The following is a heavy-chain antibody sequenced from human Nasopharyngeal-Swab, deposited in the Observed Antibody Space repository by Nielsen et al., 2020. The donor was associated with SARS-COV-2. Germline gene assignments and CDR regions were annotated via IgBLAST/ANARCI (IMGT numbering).Heavy chain of an antibody. CDR3: ARAKGGDDYGDYSTYSYGMDV. Sequence: WVRQAPGQGLEWMGIINPSGGSTSYAQKFQGRVTMTRDTSTSTVYMELSSLRSEDTAVYYCARAKGGDDYGDYSTYSYGMDVWGQGTTVTVS. J-gene: IGHJ6*02. D-gene: IGHD4-17*01. CDR2: INPSGGST. V-gene: IGHV1-46*01.